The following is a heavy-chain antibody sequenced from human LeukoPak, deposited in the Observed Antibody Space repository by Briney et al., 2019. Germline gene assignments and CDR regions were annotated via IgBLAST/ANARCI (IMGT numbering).Heavy chain of an antibody. Sequence: SETLSLTCTVSGGSISSYYWSWIRQPPGKGLEWIGYIYYSGSTNYNPSLKSRVTISVDTSKNQFSLKLTSVTGADTAVYYCARVHSGTVWAFDIWGQGTMVTVSS. CDR2: IYYSGST. J-gene: IGHJ3*02. D-gene: IGHD1-26*01. CDR1: GGSISSYY. CDR3: ARVHSGTVWAFDI. V-gene: IGHV4-59*01.